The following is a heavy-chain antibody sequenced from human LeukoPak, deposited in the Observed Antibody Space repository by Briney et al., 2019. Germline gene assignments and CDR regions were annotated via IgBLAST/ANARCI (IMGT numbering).Heavy chain of an antibody. CDR3: AKDPFGVLITYFDY. J-gene: IGHJ4*02. Sequence: GGSLRLSCAAAGFTFSNYSMNWVRQAPGKGLEWISYISSRSITIYNADSVKGRFTISRDNAKNSLNLQMNSLRAEDTAVYYCAKDPFGVLITYFDYWGQGTLVTASS. CDR2: ISSRSITI. D-gene: IGHD3-3*01. V-gene: IGHV3-48*01. CDR1: GFTFSNYS.